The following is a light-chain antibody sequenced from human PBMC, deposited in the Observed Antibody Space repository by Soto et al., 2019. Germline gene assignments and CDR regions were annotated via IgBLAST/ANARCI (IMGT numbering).Light chain of an antibody. J-gene: IGKJ5*01. V-gene: IGKV2-30*01. CDR3: MQATHWPIT. Sequence: DVVMTQSPLSLPVTLGPPASISCRSNRSLVYSDGIAYFSWFQQRPGRSPRRLIYKVSNRDSGVPARFSGSGSGTDFALKISRVEADDVGVYYCMQATHWPITFGQGTRLEIK. CDR2: KVS. CDR1: RSLVYSDGIAY.